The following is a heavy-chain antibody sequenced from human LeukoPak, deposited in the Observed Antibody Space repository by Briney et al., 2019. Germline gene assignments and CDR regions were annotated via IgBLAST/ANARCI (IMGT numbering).Heavy chain of an antibody. Sequence: ASVKVSCKASGYTFTGYDINWVRQATGQGLEWMGWMNPNSGSTGYAQKFQGRVTMTRNTSITTAYMELSSLKSEDTAVYYCARATGIGVRSFDNWGRGTLVTVSS. J-gene: IGHJ4*02. D-gene: IGHD6-19*01. CDR2: MNPNSGST. CDR3: ARATGIGVRSFDN. CDR1: GYTFTGYD. V-gene: IGHV1-8*01.